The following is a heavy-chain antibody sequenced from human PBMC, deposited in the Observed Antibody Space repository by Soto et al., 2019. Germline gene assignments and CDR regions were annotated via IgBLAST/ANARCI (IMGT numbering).Heavy chain of an antibody. V-gene: IGHV4-4*02. CDR3: ASGPYVWGSYRYEGWFDP. CDR2: IYHSGST. CDR1: GGSISSSNW. Sequence: PSETLSLTCAVSGGSISSSNWWSWVRQPPGKGLEWIEEIYHSGSTNYNPSLKSRVTISVDKSKNQFSLKLSSVTAADTAVYYCASGPYVWGSYRYEGWFDPWGQGTLVTVSS. J-gene: IGHJ5*02. D-gene: IGHD3-16*02.